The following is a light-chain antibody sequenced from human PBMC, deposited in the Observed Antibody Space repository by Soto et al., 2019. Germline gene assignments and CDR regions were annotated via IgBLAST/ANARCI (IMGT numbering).Light chain of an antibody. CDR3: QQYNSSPWT. Sequence: DIQITQSPSTLPASVGDRVTITCRASQSISNWLAWYQQKQGKPPKLLIYDASSLESGVPSRFRGSGSGTEFTLTISRLQPDDFETYYCQQYNSSPWTFGQGTKVDIK. CDR1: QSISNW. J-gene: IGKJ1*01. V-gene: IGKV1-5*01. CDR2: DAS.